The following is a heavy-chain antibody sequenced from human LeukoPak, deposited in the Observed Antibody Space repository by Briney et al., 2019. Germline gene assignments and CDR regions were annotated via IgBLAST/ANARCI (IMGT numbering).Heavy chain of an antibody. CDR1: GFNFSNYG. J-gene: IGHJ4*02. CDR3: ARGGITIFGVVIHSDY. Sequence: GGSLRLSCAASGFNFSNYGMSWVRQAPGKGLEWVSAISGSGGGTYYAVSVRGRFTISRDNSKHTLYLQMNSLRAEDTALYYCARGGITIFGVVIHSDYWGQGTLVTVSS. CDR2: ISGSGGGT. V-gene: IGHV3-23*01. D-gene: IGHD3-3*01.